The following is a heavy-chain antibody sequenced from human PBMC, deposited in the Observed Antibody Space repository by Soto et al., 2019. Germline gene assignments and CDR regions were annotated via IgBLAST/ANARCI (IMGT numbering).Heavy chain of an antibody. Sequence: GGSLRLSCAASGFTFSSYWMSWVRQAPGKGLEWVANIKQDGSEKYYVDSVKGRFTISRDNAKNSLYLQMNSLRAEDTAVYYCARDDFYYDSSGYYSAFDIWGQGTMVTVS. V-gene: IGHV3-7*01. J-gene: IGHJ3*02. CDR1: GFTFSSYW. CDR3: ARDDFYYDSSGYYSAFDI. CDR2: IKQDGSEK. D-gene: IGHD3-22*01.